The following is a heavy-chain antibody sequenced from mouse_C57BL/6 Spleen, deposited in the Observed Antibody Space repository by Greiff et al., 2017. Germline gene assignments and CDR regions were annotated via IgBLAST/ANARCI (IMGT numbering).Heavy chain of an antibody. J-gene: IGHJ2*01. Sequence: LVESGPELVKPGASVKISCKASGYAFSSSWMNWVKQRPGKGLEWIGRIYPGDGDTNYNGKFKGKATLTADKSSSTAYMQLSSLTSEDSAVYFCAREGSYYFDYWGQGTTLTVSS. V-gene: IGHV1-82*01. CDR2: IYPGDGDT. CDR3: AREGSYYFDY. CDR1: GYAFSSSW.